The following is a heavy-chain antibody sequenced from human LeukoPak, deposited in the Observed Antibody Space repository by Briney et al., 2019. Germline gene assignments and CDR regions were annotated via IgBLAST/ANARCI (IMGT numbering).Heavy chain of an antibody. V-gene: IGHV4-4*07. CDR2: IFTGGST. Sequence: SETLSLTCTVSGASISTYYWSWIRQPAGKGLEWIGRIFTGGSTIQNPSLKSRVTMSRDTYRNEFSLLLNSVTAADTAVYYCATSFGDYGVFDYWGQGILVTVSS. CDR1: GASISTYY. D-gene: IGHD4-17*01. CDR3: ATSFGDYGVFDY. J-gene: IGHJ4*02.